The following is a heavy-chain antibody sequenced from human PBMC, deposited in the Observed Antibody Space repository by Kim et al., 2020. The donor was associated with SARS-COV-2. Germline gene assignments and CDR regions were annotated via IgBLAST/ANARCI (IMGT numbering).Heavy chain of an antibody. D-gene: IGHD6-13*01. CDR1: GYTFTGYY. CDR2: INPNSGGT. Sequence: ASVKVSCKASGYTFTGYYMHWVRQAPGQGLEWMGRINPNSGGTNYAQKFQGRVTMTRDTSISTAYMELSRLRSDDTAVYYCARGVESSWHPWWFDPWGQGTLVTVSS. V-gene: IGHV1-2*06. J-gene: IGHJ5*02. CDR3: ARGVESSWHPWWFDP.